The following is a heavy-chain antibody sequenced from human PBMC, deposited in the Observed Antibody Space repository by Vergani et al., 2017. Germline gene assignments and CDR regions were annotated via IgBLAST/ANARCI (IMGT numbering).Heavy chain of an antibody. Sequence: QLQLQESGPGLVKPSETLSLTCTVSGGSISSSSYYWGWIRQPPGKGLEWIGSIYYSGSTYYNPSLKSRVTISVDTSKNQFSLKLSSVTAADTAVYYCAIYLRDGDKFDYWGQGTLVTVSS. CDR2: IYYSGST. J-gene: IGHJ4*02. V-gene: IGHV4-39*01. D-gene: IGHD5-24*01. CDR3: AIYLRDGDKFDY. CDR1: GGSISSSSYY.